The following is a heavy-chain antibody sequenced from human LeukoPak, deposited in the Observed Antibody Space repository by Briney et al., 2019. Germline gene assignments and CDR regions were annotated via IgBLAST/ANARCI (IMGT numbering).Heavy chain of an antibody. D-gene: IGHD3-10*01. CDR3: ARLGGLPGYYFDY. CDR1: GGSISGNF. V-gene: IGHV4-59*08. J-gene: IGHJ4*02. CDR2: IYYSGST. Sequence: SETLSLTCTVAGGSISGNFWSWIRQPPGEGLEYIGYIYYSGSTYYNPSLKSRVTMSVDTSKNQFSLRLSSVTAADTAVYYCARLGGLPGYYFDYWGQGTLVAVSS.